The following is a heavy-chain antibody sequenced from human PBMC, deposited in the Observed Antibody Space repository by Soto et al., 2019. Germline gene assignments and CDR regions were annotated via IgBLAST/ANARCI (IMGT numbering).Heavy chain of an antibody. Sequence: SDTLSLTCAVYGGSFNAYYWNWIRQPPGKGLEWIGEINYSGSTNYNPSLKSRVTISVDTSKNQFSLNLSSVTAADTAVYYCARGRRQQLVRTAYDWFDPWGQGTLVTVSS. J-gene: IGHJ5*02. D-gene: IGHD6-13*01. CDR1: GGSFNAYY. CDR3: ARGRRQQLVRTAYDWFDP. V-gene: IGHV4-34*01. CDR2: INYSGST.